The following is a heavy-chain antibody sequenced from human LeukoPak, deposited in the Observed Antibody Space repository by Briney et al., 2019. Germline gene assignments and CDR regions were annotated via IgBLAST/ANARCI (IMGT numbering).Heavy chain of an antibody. D-gene: IGHD3/OR15-3a*01. CDR1: GXTFSTYI. CDR3: ARDHDFWTVTDY. J-gene: IGHJ4*02. Sequence: GGSLRLSCAASGXTFSTYIINWVRQAPGKGLEWVSSISSSGNYIYYADSVKGRFTISRDNAKNSLYLQMNSLRAEDTAVYYCARDHDFWTVTDYWGQGTLVTVSS. CDR2: ISSSGNYI. V-gene: IGHV3-21*01.